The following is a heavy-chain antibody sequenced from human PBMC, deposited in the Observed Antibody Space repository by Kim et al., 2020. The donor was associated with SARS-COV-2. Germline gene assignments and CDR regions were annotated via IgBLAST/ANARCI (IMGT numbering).Heavy chain of an antibody. CDR2: IIPIFGTA. CDR1: GGTFSSYA. Sequence: SVKVSCKASGGTFSSYAISWVRQAPGQGLEWMGGIIPIFGTANYAQKFQGRVTITADESTSTAYMELSSLRSEDTAVYYCARDTEEDDREYYYYYYGMDVWGQGTTVTVSS. J-gene: IGHJ6*02. V-gene: IGHV1-69*13. CDR3: ARDTEEDDREYYYYYYGMDV. D-gene: IGHD3-9*01.